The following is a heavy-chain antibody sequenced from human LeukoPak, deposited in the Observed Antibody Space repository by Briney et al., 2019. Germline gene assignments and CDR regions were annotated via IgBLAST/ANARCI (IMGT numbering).Heavy chain of an antibody. CDR3: ARYSSSWSTLDY. CDR1: GYTFTSYA. J-gene: IGHJ4*02. V-gene: IGHV1-3*01. Sequence: GASVKVSCKASGYTFTSYAMHWVRQAPGQSLEWMGWINAGNGNTKYSQKFQGRVTITRDTSASTAYMELSSLRSEDTAVYYCARYSSSWSTLDYWGQGTLVTVSS. CDR2: INAGNGNT. D-gene: IGHD6-13*01.